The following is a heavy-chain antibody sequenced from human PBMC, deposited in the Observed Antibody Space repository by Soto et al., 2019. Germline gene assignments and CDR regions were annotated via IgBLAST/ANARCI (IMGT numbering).Heavy chain of an antibody. D-gene: IGHD6-13*01. V-gene: IGHV4-59*01. CDR1: GGSISSYY. J-gene: IGHJ4*02. Sequence: SETLSLTCTVSGGSISSYYWSWIRQPPGKGLEWIGYIYYSGSTNYNPSLKSRVTISVDTSKNQFSLKLSSVTAADTAVYYCARGVGSSSRFDYWGQGTLVTVSS. CDR3: ARGVGSSSRFDY. CDR2: IYYSGST.